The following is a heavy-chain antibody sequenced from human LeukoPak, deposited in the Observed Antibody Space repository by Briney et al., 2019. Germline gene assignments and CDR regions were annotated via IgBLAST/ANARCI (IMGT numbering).Heavy chain of an antibody. CDR3: AKDPEYYYDSSGSDDAFDI. J-gene: IGHJ3*02. CDR2: ISGSGGST. Sequence: PGGSLRLSCAASGFTFSSCAMNWVRQAPGKGLEWVSAISGSGGSTYYADSVKGRFTISRDNSKNTLYLQMNSLRAEDTAVYYCAKDPEYYYDSSGSDDAFDIWGQGTMVTVSS. V-gene: IGHV3-23*01. D-gene: IGHD3-22*01. CDR1: GFTFSSCA.